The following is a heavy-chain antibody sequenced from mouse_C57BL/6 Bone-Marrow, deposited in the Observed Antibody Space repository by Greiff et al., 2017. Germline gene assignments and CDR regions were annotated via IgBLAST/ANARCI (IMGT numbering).Heavy chain of an antibody. J-gene: IGHJ3*01. D-gene: IGHD2-3*01. CDR1: GFSLTSYG. CDR3: DKNGGYYWFAY. V-gene: IGHV2-5*01. Sequence: VQLQESGPGLVQPSQSLSITCTVSGFSLTSYGVHWVRQSPGKGLEWLGVIWRGGSADYNAAFMSRLGITTDNSKSQVFFKMNSLQADDTAIYYCDKNGGYYWFAYWGQGTLVTVSA. CDR2: IWRGGSA.